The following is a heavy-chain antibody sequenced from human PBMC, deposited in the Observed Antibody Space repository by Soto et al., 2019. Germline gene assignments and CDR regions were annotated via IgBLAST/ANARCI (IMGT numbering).Heavy chain of an antibody. J-gene: IGHJ6*02. Sequence: ASVKVSCKASGYTFIDSYLHWVRQAPGQGLEWMGWINPNSGGTNYAQKFQDWVTLTRDTSINTAYLELSRLRSDDTAVYYCAREKGAYRVVRPIRAWDVWGQGTTVAVSS. V-gene: IGHV1-2*04. D-gene: IGHD3-22*01. CDR3: AREKGAYRVVRPIRAWDV. CDR1: GYTFIDSY. CDR2: INPNSGGT.